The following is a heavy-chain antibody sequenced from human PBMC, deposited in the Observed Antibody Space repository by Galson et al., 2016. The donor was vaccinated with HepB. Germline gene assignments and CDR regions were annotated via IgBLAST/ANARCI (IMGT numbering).Heavy chain of an antibody. Sequence: SLRLSCAASGFTFSSYNMHWVRQAPGKGLEWVSSINSRGTNTYYADSVKGRFTISRDNAKSSLYLQMNSLRDEDTAVYYCVREKVVVTATGNSYCGLDVWGQGTAVTVSS. CDR2: INSRGTNT. D-gene: IGHD2-15*01. CDR3: VREKVVVTATGNSYCGLDV. V-gene: IGHV3-48*02. CDR1: GFTFSSYN. J-gene: IGHJ6*02.